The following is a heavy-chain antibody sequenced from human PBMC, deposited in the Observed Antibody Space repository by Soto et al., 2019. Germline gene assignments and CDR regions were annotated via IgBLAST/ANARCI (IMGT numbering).Heavy chain of an antibody. D-gene: IGHD5-18*01. V-gene: IGHV3-30-3*01. Sequence: PGGSLRLSCAASGFTFSSYAMHWVRQSPGKGLEWVAVISYDGSNKYYADSVKGRFTISRDNSKNTLYLQMNSLRAEDTAVYYCARQLWRPYGMDVWGQGTTVTVSS. J-gene: IGHJ6*02. CDR2: ISYDGSNK. CDR3: ARQLWRPYGMDV. CDR1: GFTFSSYA.